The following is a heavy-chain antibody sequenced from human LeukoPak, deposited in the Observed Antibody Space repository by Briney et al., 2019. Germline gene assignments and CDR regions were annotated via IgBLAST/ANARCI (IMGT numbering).Heavy chain of an antibody. CDR1: GVTFSRFA. CDR3: ARLAVAGTKINDAFDI. CDR2: RTYDGSNQ. V-gene: IGHV3-30*04. Sequence: GGSLRLFCAASGVTFSRFAMPWVRQAPGTGLEWVALRTYDGSNQYYADSVKGRFTFSKDSSKNTLYLQMNSLRAEDTAMYYCARLAVAGTKINDAFDIWGQGTMVAVSS. J-gene: IGHJ3*02. D-gene: IGHD6-19*01.